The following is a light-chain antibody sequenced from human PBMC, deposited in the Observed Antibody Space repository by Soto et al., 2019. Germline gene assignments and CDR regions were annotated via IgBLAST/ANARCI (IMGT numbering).Light chain of an antibody. V-gene: IGKV3-20*01. CDR3: QQYGSSPRT. J-gene: IGKJ1*01. CDR2: GAS. CDR1: QSVPSNY. Sequence: TQYPGTVSWSPGERATLSCRASQSVPSNYLAWYQQKPGQAPRLLIYGASTRATGIPDRFGGSGSGTDFTLTITRREPEDFAVYYCQQYGSSPRTFGEGTKVQIK.